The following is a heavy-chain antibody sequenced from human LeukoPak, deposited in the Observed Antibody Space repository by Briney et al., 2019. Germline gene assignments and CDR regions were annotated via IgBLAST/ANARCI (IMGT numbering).Heavy chain of an antibody. J-gene: IGHJ4*02. CDR1: GFTFTNAY. CDR3: AKGDTAMVTATSFDY. Sequence: GGSLRLSCAASGFTFTNAYMTWVRQAPGKGLEWVGRIVTKTDGGTSDYAAPVKGRFTISRDDSENTLYLQMNSLRAEDTAVYYCAKGDTAMVTATSFDYWGQETLVTVSS. CDR2: IVTKTDGGTS. D-gene: IGHD5-18*01. V-gene: IGHV3-15*04.